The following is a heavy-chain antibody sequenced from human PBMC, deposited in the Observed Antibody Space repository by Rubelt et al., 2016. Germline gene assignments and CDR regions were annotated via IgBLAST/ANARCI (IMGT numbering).Heavy chain of an antibody. Sequence: QLQLQESGPGLVKPSETLSLTCTASDGFISSSYYWGWIRQPPGKGLEWIESVYYGGSTYYTPSLQSRVTISVDASKNQFPRNLRSVTAADTAVYYCARKTYGYRANWFDPWGQGTLVTVSS. CDR3: ARKTYGYRANWFDP. CDR1: DGFISSSYY. J-gene: IGHJ5*02. V-gene: IGHV4-39*07. D-gene: IGHD5-18*01. CDR2: VYYGGST.